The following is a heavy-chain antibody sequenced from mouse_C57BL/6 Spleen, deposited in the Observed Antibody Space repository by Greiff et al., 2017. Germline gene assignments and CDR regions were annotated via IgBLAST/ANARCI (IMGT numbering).Heavy chain of an antibody. CDR3: ARDSSGENYFDY. Sequence: QLQQPGAELVRPGTSVKLSCQASGYTFPSYWMHWVKQRPGQGLEWIGVIDPSDSYTNYNQKFKGKATLTVDTSSSTAYMQLSSLTSEDSAVYYCARDSSGENYFDYWGKGTTLTVSS. CDR1: GYTFPSYW. V-gene: IGHV1-59*01. D-gene: IGHD3-2*01. CDR2: IDPSDSYT. J-gene: IGHJ2*01.